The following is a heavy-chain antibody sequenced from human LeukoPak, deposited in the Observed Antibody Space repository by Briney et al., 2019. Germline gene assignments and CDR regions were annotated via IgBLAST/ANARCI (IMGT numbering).Heavy chain of an antibody. CDR1: GFTVSSNY. CDR2: ISSSSSTI. J-gene: IGHJ3*02. Sequence: GGSLRLSCAASGFTVSSNYMSWVRQAPGKGLEWVSYISSSSSTIYYADPVKGRFTISRDNAKNSLYLQMNSLRAEDTAVYYCASGDAFDIWGQGTMVTVSS. CDR3: ASGDAFDI. V-gene: IGHV3-48*01.